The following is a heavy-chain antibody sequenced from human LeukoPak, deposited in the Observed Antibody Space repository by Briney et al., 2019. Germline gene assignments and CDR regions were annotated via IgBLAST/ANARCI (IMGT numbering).Heavy chain of an antibody. CDR3: AGSSGWYGNWFDP. V-gene: IGHV3-53*01. J-gene: IGHJ5*02. CDR1: GFTVSSNY. CDR2: IYSGGST. Sequence: GGSLRLSCAASGFTVSSNYMSWVRQAPGKGVEWVSVIYSGGSTYYADSVKGRFTISRDNSKNTLYLQMNSLRAEDTAVYYCAGSSGWYGNWFDPWGQGTLVTVSS. D-gene: IGHD6-19*01.